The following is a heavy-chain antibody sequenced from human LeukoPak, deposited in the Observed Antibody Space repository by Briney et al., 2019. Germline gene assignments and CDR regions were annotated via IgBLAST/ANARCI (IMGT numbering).Heavy chain of an antibody. V-gene: IGHV1-69*05. CDR1: GGTFSSYA. D-gene: IGHD3-16*01. Sequence: SVKVSCKASGGTFSSYAISWVLQAPGQGLEWMGRIIPIFGTANYAQKFQGRVTITTDESTSTAYMELSSLRSEDTAVYYCARDTAAVVTFGGVIPLGYWGQGTLVTVSS. CDR3: ARDTAAVVTFGGVIPLGY. J-gene: IGHJ4*02. CDR2: IIPIFGTA.